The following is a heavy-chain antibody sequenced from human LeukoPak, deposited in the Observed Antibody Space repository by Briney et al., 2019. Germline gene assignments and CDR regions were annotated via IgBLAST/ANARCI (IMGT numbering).Heavy chain of an antibody. CDR3: AKALGAHGSGSYYGPNY. V-gene: IGHV3-43D*03. Sequence: PGGSLRLSCAASGFTFDDYAMHWVRQAPGKGLEWVSLISWDGGSTYYAGSVKGRFTISRDNSKNSLYLQMNSLRAEDTALYYCAKALGAHGSGSYYGPNYWGQGTLVTVSS. CDR1: GFTFDDYA. D-gene: IGHD3-10*01. J-gene: IGHJ4*02. CDR2: ISWDGGST.